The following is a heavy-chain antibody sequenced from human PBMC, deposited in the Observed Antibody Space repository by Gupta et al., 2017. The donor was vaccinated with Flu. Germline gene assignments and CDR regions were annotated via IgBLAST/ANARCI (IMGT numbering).Heavy chain of an antibody. J-gene: IGHJ4*02. V-gene: IGHV3-73*02. D-gene: IGHD4-17*01. CDR3: TRHRRVGYGDYEGSDY. CDR1: GFTFSGSA. Sequence: EVQLVESGGGLVQPGGSLKLSCAASGFTFSGSALHWVRQASGKGLEWVGRIRSTANSYATAYAASVKGRFTISRDDSKNTAYLQMNSLKTEDTAVYYCTRHRRVGYGDYEGSDYWGQGTLVTVSS. CDR2: IRSTANSYAT.